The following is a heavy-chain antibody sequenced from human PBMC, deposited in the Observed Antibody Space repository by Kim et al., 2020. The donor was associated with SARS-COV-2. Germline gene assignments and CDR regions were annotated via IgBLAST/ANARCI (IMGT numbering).Heavy chain of an antibody. CDR3: ATALNYYTSGTSYFRYFDL. CDR2: FDVEDAET. J-gene: IGHJ2*01. V-gene: IGHV1-24*01. Sequence: ASVKVSCKVSGYSLSELSIHWVRQAPGKGLEWMGGFDVEDAETNYTQKFQGRVTMTEDTSTDTAYMEVSSLRFEDTAVYFCATALNYYTSGTSYFRYFDLWGRGTLVTVSS. D-gene: IGHD3-10*01. CDR1: GYSLSELS.